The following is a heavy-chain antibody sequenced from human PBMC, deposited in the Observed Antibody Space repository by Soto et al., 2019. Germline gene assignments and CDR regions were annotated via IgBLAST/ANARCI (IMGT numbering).Heavy chain of an antibody. CDR2: ISYDGSNK. J-gene: IGHJ4*02. V-gene: IGHV3-30-3*01. D-gene: IGHD3-9*01. Sequence: GGSLRLSCAASGFTFSSYAMHWVRQAPGKGLEWVAVISYDGSNKYYADSVKGRFTISRDNSKNTLYLQMNSLRAEDTAVYYCARAQYHLNYDILTGSYFDYWGQGTLVTVSS. CDR3: ARAQYHLNYDILTGSYFDY. CDR1: GFTFSSYA.